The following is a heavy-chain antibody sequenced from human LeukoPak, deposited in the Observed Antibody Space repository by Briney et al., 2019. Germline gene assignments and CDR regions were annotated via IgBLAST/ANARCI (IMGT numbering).Heavy chain of an antibody. V-gene: IGHV3-23*01. CDR2: ISGSGGST. J-gene: IGHJ4*02. CDR1: GFTFSSYA. Sequence: GGSLRVSCAASGFTFSSYAMSWVRQAPGKGLEWVSAISGSGGSTYYADSVKGRFTISRDNSKNTLYLQMNSLRAEDTAVYYCAKVIALAAAGREYYFDYWGQGTLVTVSS. CDR3: AKVIALAAAGREYYFDY. D-gene: IGHD6-13*01.